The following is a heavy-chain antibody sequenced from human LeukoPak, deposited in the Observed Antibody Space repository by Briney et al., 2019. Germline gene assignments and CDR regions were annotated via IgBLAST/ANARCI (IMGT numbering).Heavy chain of an antibody. CDR2: IRHDASYK. J-gene: IGHJ4*02. CDR1: GFAFSSYG. D-gene: IGHD2-15*01. V-gene: IGHV3-30*02. CDR3: AKDYTGGSLDY. Sequence: PGGSLRLSCAASGFAFSSYGMHWVRQAPGKRLEWVAFIRHDASYKYYADSVKGRFTISRDNSKNTMYVQMNSLRAEDTALYYCAKDYTGGSLDYWGQGTLVTVSS.